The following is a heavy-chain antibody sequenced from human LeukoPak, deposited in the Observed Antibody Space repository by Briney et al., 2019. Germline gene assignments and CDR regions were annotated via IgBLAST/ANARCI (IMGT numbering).Heavy chain of an antibody. D-gene: IGHD3-10*01. CDR2: IIPIFGIA. CDR3: ARDQNSYGSGSYPDY. V-gene: IGHV1-69*04. J-gene: IGHJ4*02. CDR1: GGTFSSYG. Sequence: SVKVSCKASGGTFSSYGISWVRQAPGQGLEWMGRIIPIFGIANYAQKFQGRVTITADRSTSTAYMELSSLTSEDTAVYYCARDQNSYGSGSYPDYWGQGTLVTVSS.